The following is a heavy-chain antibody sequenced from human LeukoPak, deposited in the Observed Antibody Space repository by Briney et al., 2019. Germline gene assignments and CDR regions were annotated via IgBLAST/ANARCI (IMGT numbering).Heavy chain of an antibody. CDR2: IKADGSEI. CDR1: GFTFSGHW. CDR3: AVKQHYDY. V-gene: IGHV3-7*01. D-gene: IGHD5-18*01. J-gene: IGHJ4*02. Sequence: GGSLRLSCVASGFTFSGHWMSWVRQAPGKGLEWVAHIKADGSEIYYVASVRGRFTISRDNAKNSLYLQMNSLRAEDTAVYYCAVKQHYDYWGQGTLVTVSS.